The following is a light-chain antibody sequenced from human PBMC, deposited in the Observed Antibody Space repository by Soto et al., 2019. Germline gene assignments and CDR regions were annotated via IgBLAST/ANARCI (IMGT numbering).Light chain of an antibody. Sequence: DIQMTQSPSSLSASVGDRVTIICRASQDISTWLAWYQHKPGKAPRLLIYAASNLHRGVPSRFSGSGSGIYFTLTINGLQPVYFTTYYFKRSKSPGTFGQGKRVDIK. CDR2: AAS. CDR3: KRSKSPGT. CDR1: QDISTW. J-gene: IGKJ1*01. V-gene: IGKV1-12*01.